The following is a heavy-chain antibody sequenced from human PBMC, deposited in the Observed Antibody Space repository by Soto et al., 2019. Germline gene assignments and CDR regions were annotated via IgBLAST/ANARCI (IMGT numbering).Heavy chain of an antibody. CDR2: INTDGSTT. J-gene: IGHJ6*02. V-gene: IGHV3-74*01. CDR3: ARGIYLKYGLDV. D-gene: IGHD3-10*01. CDR1: EFTFNNYW. Sequence: EVQLVESGGGLVQPGGSLRLSCAASEFTFNNYWMHWVRQVTGKGLEWVSRINTDGSTTNYADAVMGRFTISRDNPDNTVYLQMNSLRAEDTAVYYCARGIYLKYGLDVWGQGATVTVSS.